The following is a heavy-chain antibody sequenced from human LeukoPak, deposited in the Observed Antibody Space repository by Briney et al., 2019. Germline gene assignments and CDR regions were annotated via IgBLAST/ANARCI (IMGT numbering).Heavy chain of an antibody. J-gene: IGHJ4*02. CDR2: INHSGST. Sequence: SETLSLTCAVYGGSFSGYYWSWIRQPPGKGLEWIGEINHSGSTNYNPSLKSRVTISVDTSKNQFSLKLSSVTAADTAVYYCARSMVRGVIVAYWGQGTLVTVSS. V-gene: IGHV4-34*01. D-gene: IGHD3-10*01. CDR1: GGSFSGYY. CDR3: ARSMVRGVIVAY.